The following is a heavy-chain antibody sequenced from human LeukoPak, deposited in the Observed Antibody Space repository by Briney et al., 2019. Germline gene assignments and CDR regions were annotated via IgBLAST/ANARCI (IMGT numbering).Heavy chain of an antibody. CDR2: ISSTSSSI. D-gene: IGHD6-19*01. J-gene: IGHJ5*02. CDR3: TKAVPGTGWFDP. V-gene: IGHV3-48*02. Sequence: GESLEIPCAASGFTFSTYSMNWVRQAPGKGLEWVSYISSTSSSIYYADSVKGRFTISRDNAKNSLYLQMNSLRDEDTAVYYCTKAVPGTGWFDPWGQETRVTVSS. CDR1: GFTFSTYS.